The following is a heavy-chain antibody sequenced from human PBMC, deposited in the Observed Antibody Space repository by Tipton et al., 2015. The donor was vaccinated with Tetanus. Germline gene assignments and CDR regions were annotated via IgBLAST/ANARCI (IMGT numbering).Heavy chain of an antibody. Sequence: TLSLTCAVYGGSFSGYYWSWIRQPPGKGLEWIGEINHSGSTNYNPSLKSQVTISGDTSKNQFSLKRRSVPAADTAVYYCARGYIRTGDLASWGQGTLVTVSS. CDR3: ARGYIRTGDLAS. V-gene: IGHV4-34*01. D-gene: IGHD7-27*01. CDR1: GGSFSGYY. CDR2: INHSGST. J-gene: IGHJ5*02.